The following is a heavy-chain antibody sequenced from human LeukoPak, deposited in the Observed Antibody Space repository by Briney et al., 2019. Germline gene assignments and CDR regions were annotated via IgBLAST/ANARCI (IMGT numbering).Heavy chain of an antibody. J-gene: IGHJ6*02. CDR2: INTNSGNP. CDR1: GYTLVSYA. V-gene: IGHV7-4-1*02. D-gene: IGHD3-10*01. CDR3: ARDTSGNYQKMDV. Sequence: ASVQVSCKASGYTLVSYAMNWLRQAPGQGLEWIGWINTNSGNPTYAQGFTGRFVFSLDTSVSTAYLQISSLEAEDTAVYYCARDTSGNYQKMDVWGQGTTVTVSS.